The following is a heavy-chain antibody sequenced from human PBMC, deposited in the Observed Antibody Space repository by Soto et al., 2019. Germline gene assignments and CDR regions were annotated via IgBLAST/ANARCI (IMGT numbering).Heavy chain of an antibody. Sequence: PGESLKISCKGSGYSFTSYWISWVRQMPGKGLEWMGRIDPSDSYTNYSPSFQGHVTISADKSISTAYLQWSSLKASDTAMYYCVRLDSSGYYSVSGWFDPWGQGTLVTVSS. CDR1: GYSFTSYW. D-gene: IGHD3-22*01. CDR2: IDPSDSYT. V-gene: IGHV5-10-1*01. CDR3: VRLDSSGYYSVSGWFDP. J-gene: IGHJ5*02.